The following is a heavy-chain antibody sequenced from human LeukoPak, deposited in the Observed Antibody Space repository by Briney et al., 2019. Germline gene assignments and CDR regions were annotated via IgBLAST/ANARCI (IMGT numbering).Heavy chain of an antibody. CDR1: GFTFSSYA. J-gene: IGHJ4*02. D-gene: IGHD6-13*01. Sequence: GGSLRLSCAASGFTFSSYAMSWVRQAPGKGLEWVSAMSGSGGTTYYADSVKGRFIISRDNYRNTLYLQMSSLRNEDTALYYCAKVQQLATIYYFDYWGQGSLVTVSS. CDR2: MSGSGGTT. V-gene: IGHV3-23*01. CDR3: AKVQQLATIYYFDY.